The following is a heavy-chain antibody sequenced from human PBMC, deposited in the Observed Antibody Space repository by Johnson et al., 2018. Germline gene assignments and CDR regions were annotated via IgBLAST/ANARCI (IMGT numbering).Heavy chain of an antibody. V-gene: IGHV4-34*01. D-gene: IGHD1-1*01. CDR2: ISQSGST. J-gene: IGHJ6*02. CDR3: VGSDDDYGMDV. Sequence: QVQLQQWGAGLLKPSGTLSLTCAVYDGSFSDYFWGWIRQPPGKGLEWIGDISQSGSTNYNPSLKSRVTISVDTSKKQFSLRLTSVTVADTAVYFCVGSDDDYGMDVWGQGTTV. CDR1: DGSFSDYF.